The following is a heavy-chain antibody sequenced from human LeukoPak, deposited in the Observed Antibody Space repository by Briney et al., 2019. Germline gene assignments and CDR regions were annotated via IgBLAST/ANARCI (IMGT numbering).Heavy chain of an antibody. Sequence: ASVKVSCKASGYTFTSYDINWVRQATGQGLEWMGWMNPNSGNTGYAQKFQGRVTMTRNTSISTAYMELSSLRSEDTAVYYCARRRMVRGVILNWFDPWGQGTLVIVSS. CDR2: MNPNSGNT. CDR3: ARRRMVRGVILNWFDP. J-gene: IGHJ5*02. D-gene: IGHD3-10*01. V-gene: IGHV1-8*01. CDR1: GYTFTSYD.